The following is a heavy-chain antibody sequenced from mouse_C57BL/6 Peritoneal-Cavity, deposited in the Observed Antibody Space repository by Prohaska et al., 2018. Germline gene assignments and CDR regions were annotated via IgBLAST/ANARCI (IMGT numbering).Heavy chain of an antibody. CDR2: IWRGGST. D-gene: IGHD1-1*01. J-gene: IGHJ1*03. CDR3: AKKGYYEYCDV. Sequence: SPGKGLEWLGVIWRGGSTDYNAAFMSRLSITKDNSKSQVFFKMNSLQADDTAIYYCAKKGYYEYCDVWGTGTTVTVSS. V-gene: IGHV2-5*01.